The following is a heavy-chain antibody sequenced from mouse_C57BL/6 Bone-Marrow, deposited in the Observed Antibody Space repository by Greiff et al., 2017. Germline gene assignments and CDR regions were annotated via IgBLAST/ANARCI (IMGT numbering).Heavy chain of an antibody. Sequence: EVQLQQSGPELVKPGASVKISCKASGYSFTGYYMNWVKQSPGKSLEWIGEINPSSGGTTYNQKFKAKATLTVDKSSSTAYMQLKCLTSEDSAVYYCARDYHWCFDVWCTGTTATVSS. CDR3: ARDYHWCFDV. V-gene: IGHV1-42*01. CDR2: INPSSGGT. D-gene: IGHD2-4*01. CDR1: GYSFTGYY. J-gene: IGHJ1*03.